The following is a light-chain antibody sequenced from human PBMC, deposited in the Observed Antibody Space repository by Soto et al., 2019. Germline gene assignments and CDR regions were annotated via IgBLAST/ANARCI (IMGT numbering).Light chain of an antibody. CDR3: QQYGSSPVR. J-gene: IGKJ1*01. CDR1: ESVSSDY. V-gene: IGKV3-20*01. Sequence: EIVLTQSPGTLSLSPGESATLSCRASESVSSDYLAWYQQKSGQAPRLLIHGASSRATGIPDRFRGNGSGTDFTLTISRVETEDFAVFYCQQYGSSPVRFGQGTKVEI. CDR2: GAS.